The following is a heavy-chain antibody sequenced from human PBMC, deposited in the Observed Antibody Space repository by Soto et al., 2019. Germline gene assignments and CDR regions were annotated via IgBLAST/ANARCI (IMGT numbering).Heavy chain of an antibody. Sequence: PSETLSLTCAVSGYSISRSNWWGWIRQPPGKGLEWIGYIYYSGSTYYNPSLKSRVTMSADTSKNQFSLKLSSVTAVDTAVYYCARLYSGYDSAFDSWGQGALVNVSS. CDR2: IYYSGST. V-gene: IGHV4-28*01. D-gene: IGHD5-12*01. J-gene: IGHJ4*02. CDR1: GYSISRSNW. CDR3: ARLYSGYDSAFDS.